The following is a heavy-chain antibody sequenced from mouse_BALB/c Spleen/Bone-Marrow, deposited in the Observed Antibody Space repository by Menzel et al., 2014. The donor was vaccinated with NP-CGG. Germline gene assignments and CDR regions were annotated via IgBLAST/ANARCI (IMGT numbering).Heavy chain of an antibody. Sequence: LKECGPELVKPGASVKVSCKASGYAFTSYNMYWVKQSHGKSLEWIGYIDPHNGGTSYNQKFKGKATLTVDKSSSTAYMHLNSLTSEDSAVYYCARSILGAMDYWGQGTSVTVSS. V-gene: IGHV1S135*01. CDR2: IDPHNGGT. CDR3: ARSILGAMDY. D-gene: IGHD4-1*01. CDR1: GYAFTSYN. J-gene: IGHJ4*01.